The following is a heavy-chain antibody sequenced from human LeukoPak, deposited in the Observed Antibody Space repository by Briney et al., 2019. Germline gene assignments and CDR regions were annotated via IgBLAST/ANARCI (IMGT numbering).Heavy chain of an antibody. CDR1: GYTFTGYY. CDR3: ARDHSYDFWSGYARGDYYYYMDV. V-gene: IGHV1-2*02. D-gene: IGHD3-3*01. J-gene: IGHJ6*03. CDR2: INPNSGGT. Sequence: ASVKVSCKGSGYTFTGYYMHWVRQAPGQGLEWMGWINPNSGGTNYAQKFQGRVTMTRDTSISTAYMELSRLRSDDTAVYYCARDHSYDFWSGYARGDYYYYMDVWGKGTTVTVSS.